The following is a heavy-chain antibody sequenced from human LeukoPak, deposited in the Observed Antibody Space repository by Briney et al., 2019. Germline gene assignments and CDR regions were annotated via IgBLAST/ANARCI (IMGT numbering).Heavy chain of an antibody. J-gene: IGHJ6*03. CDR1: GGSFSGYY. D-gene: IGHD6-13*01. CDR2: IYTSGST. Sequence: KSSETLSLTCAVYGGSFSGYYWSWIRQPAGKGLEWIGRIYTSGSTNYNPSLKSRVTISVDTSKNQFSLKLSSVTAADTAVYYCARGGSSWFYYYYYMDVWGKGTTVTVSS. CDR3: ARGGSSWFYYYYYMDV. V-gene: IGHV4-59*10.